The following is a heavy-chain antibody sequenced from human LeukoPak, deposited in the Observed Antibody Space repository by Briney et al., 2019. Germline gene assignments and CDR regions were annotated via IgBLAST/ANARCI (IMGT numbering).Heavy chain of an antibody. CDR2: ISGSGGST. CDR3: ARRGDCNIGTCYYFDY. J-gene: IGHJ4*02. D-gene: IGHD2/OR15-2a*01. Sequence: GGSLRLSCAASGFTFSSYAMSWVRQAPGKGLEWVSAISGSGGSTYYADSVKGRFTISRDNSKNTLYLQMNSLRAEDTAVYYCARRGDCNIGTCYYFDYWGQGTQVTASS. CDR1: GFTFSSYA. V-gene: IGHV3-23*01.